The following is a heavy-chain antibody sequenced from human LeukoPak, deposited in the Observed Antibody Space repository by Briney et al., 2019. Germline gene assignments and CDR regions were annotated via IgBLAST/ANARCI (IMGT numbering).Heavy chain of an antibody. D-gene: IGHD5-18*01. Sequence: ASVKVSCKASGYTFTSYYMHWVRQAPGQGLEWMGWMNPNSGNTGYAQKFQGRVTMTRDTSISTAYMELSRLRSDDTAVYYCARDFRAAMVSDWFDPWGQGTLVTVSS. CDR3: ARDFRAAMVSDWFDP. J-gene: IGHJ5*02. CDR1: GYTFTSYY. CDR2: MNPNSGNT. V-gene: IGHV1-2*02.